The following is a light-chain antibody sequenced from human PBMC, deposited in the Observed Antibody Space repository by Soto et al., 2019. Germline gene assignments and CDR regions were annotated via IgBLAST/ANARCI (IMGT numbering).Light chain of an antibody. J-gene: IGKJ1*01. CDR1: QSISTY. V-gene: IGKV1-39*01. CDR2: GAS. CDR3: QQSFSQPWT. Sequence: DIQMTQSPSSLSASVGDRVTITCRASQSISTYVNWYQQKPGKAPNLLIFGASRLQSGVPSRFSGSISGTDFTLTISSLRPEDFATYFCQQSFSQPWTFGQGTKVEIK.